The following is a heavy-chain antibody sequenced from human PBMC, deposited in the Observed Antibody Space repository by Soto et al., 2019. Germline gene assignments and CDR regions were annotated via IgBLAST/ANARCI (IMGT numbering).Heavy chain of an antibody. Sequence: QVQLVQSGAEVKKPGSSVKVSCKASGGTFSSYAISWVRQAPGQGLEWMGGIIPIFGTANYAQKFQGRVTIXXDXPXXTADMEMSSLRSEDTAVYYCATYYYDSSGYYPFDYWGQGTLVTVSS. CDR3: ATYYYDSSGYYPFDY. CDR1: GGTFSSYA. D-gene: IGHD3-22*01. J-gene: IGHJ4*02. CDR2: IIPIFGTA. V-gene: IGHV1-69*12.